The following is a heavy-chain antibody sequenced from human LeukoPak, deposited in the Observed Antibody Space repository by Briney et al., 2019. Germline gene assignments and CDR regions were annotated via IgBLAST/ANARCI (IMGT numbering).Heavy chain of an antibody. D-gene: IGHD2-21*02. Sequence: PSETLSLTCTVSGGSISSSSYYWGWIRQPPGKGLEWIGSIYYSGSTYYNPSLKSRVTISVDTSKNQFSLKLSSVTAADTAVYYCARGRIVVVTDYYYYYGMDVWGQGTTVTVSS. CDR1: GGSISSSSYY. V-gene: IGHV4-39*01. CDR2: IYYSGST. CDR3: ARGRIVVVTDYYYYYGMDV. J-gene: IGHJ6*02.